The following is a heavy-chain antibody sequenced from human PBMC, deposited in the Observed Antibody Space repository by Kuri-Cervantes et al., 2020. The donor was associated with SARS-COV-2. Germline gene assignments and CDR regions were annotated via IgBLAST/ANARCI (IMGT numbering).Heavy chain of an antibody. CDR1: RSSFSGYY. CDR2: INHSGST. J-gene: IGHJ4*02. D-gene: IGHD3-3*01. Sequence: SETLSLTCAVYRSSFSGYYWNWIRQSPGKGLEWIGEINHSGSTNFNPSLKSRVTISVDTSKNQFSLKLSSVTAADTAVYYCARHGTGYDLWSGYYGEDYWGQGTLVTVSS. CDR3: ARHGTGYDLWSGYYGEDY. V-gene: IGHV4-34*01.